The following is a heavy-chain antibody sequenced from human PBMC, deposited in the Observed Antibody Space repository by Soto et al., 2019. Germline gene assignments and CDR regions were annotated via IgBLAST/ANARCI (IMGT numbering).Heavy chain of an antibody. D-gene: IGHD6-19*01. CDR2: IDPSDSYT. CDR3: ARRRRGGWYVIDY. CDR1: AYSFTIYW. Sequence: GESLKIYCQGSAYSFTIYWISWGRQMPGKGLVWMGRIDPSDSYTNYSPSFQGHVTISADKSISTAYLQWSSLKASDTAMYYCARRRRGGWYVIDYWGQGTLVTVSS. J-gene: IGHJ4*02. V-gene: IGHV5-10-1*01.